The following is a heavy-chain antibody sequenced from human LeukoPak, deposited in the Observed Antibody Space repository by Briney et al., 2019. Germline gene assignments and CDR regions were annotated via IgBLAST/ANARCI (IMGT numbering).Heavy chain of an antibody. V-gene: IGHV3-23*01. CDR3: AKDRARAYSYGSQYYFDY. J-gene: IGHJ4*02. D-gene: IGHD5-18*01. Sequence: PGESLRLSCAASGFIFSNAWMSWVRQAPGKGLEWVSAISGSGGSTYYADSVKGRFTISRDNSKNTLYLQMNSLRAEDTAVYYCAKDRARAYSYGSQYYFDYWGQGTLVTVSS. CDR2: ISGSGGST. CDR1: GFIFSNAW.